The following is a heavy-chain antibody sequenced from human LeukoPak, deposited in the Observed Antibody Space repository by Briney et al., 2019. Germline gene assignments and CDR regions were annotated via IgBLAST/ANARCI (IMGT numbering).Heavy chain of an antibody. V-gene: IGHV4-34*01. D-gene: IGHD2-2*01. J-gene: IGHJ4*02. CDR2: INHSGNT. CDR1: GGSFSGYY. Sequence: PSETLSLTCAVYGGSFSGYYWSWIRQPPGKGLEWIGEINHSGNTNYNPSLKSRVTISVDTSKNQFSLKLSSVTAADTAVYYCAVTHGTVPAAFDYWGQGTLVTVSS. CDR3: AVTHGTVPAAFDY.